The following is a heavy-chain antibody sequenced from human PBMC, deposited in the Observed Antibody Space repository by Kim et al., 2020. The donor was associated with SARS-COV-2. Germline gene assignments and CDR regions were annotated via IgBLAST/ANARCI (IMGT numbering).Heavy chain of an antibody. Sequence: GGSLRLSCKASGFTFSEYWMTWIRQAPGKGPELVAHIKEDSGQKDYVDSVKGRFTISSDNAKNSMYLQMNNLRVEDTAVYYCARDPYIKSFDMWGQGKRVSVS. D-gene: IGHD1-20*01. V-gene: IGHV3-7*01. J-gene: IGHJ3*02. CDR3: ARDPYIKSFDM. CDR2: IKEDSGQK. CDR1: GFTFSEYW.